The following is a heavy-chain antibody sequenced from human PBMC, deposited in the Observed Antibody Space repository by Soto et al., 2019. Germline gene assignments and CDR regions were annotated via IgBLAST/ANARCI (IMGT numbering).Heavy chain of an antibody. J-gene: IGHJ4*02. CDR1: GFTFSNYN. D-gene: IGHD3-22*01. CDR2: IGSSSTYI. CDR3: ARFSPAKGLTLIVVALDY. V-gene: IGHV3-21*01. Sequence: EVQLVESGGGLVKPGGSLRLSCAASGFTFSNYNMNWVRQAPGKGLEWVSSIGSSSTYINYADSVKGRFTISRDNAKSSLSLQMTSLRAEDTAVYYCARFSPAKGLTLIVVALDYWGQGTLVTVSS.